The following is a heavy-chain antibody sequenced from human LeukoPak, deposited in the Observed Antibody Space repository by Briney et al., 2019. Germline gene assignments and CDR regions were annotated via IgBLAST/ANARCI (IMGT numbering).Heavy chain of an antibody. CDR2: IYYSGST. CDR1: GYSISNGYY. Sequence: SETLSLTCTVSGYSISNGYYWSWIRQPPGKGLEWIGYIYYSGSTYYNPSLKSRVTISVDTSKNQFSLKLRSVTAADTAVYYCARALRDGYNYDYYYYMDVWGKGTTVTVSS. V-gene: IGHV4-38-2*02. D-gene: IGHD5-24*01. J-gene: IGHJ6*03. CDR3: ARALRDGYNYDYYYYMDV.